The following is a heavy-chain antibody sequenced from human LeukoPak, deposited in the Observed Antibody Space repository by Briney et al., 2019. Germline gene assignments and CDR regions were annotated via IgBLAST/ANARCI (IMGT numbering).Heavy chain of an antibody. Sequence: SETLSLTCTVSGGSISSSSYYWGWIRQPPGKGLEWIGSIYYSGSTYYNPSLKSRVTTSVDTSKNQFFLKLSSVTAADTAVYYCARTRYYYNSRSYGAPYYFDYWGQGTLVTVSS. J-gene: IGHJ4*02. CDR3: ARTRYYYNSRSYGAPYYFDY. CDR1: GGSISSSSYY. D-gene: IGHD3-10*01. CDR2: IYYSGST. V-gene: IGHV4-39*01.